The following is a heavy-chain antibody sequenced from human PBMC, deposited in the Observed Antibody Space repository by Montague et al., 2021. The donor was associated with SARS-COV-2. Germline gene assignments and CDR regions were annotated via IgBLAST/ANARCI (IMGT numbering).Heavy chain of an antibody. CDR1: GGSISSYY. V-gene: IGHV4-59*01. D-gene: IGHD4-17*01. Sequence: SETLSLTCTVSGGSISSYYWSWIRQPPGKGLEWIGYIYYSGSTNYNPSLKSRVTISVDTSKNQFSLKLSSVTAADTAVYYCARVGAYGDYQTPPTFDYWGQGTLVTVSS. J-gene: IGHJ4*02. CDR3: ARVGAYGDYQTPPTFDY. CDR2: IYYSGST.